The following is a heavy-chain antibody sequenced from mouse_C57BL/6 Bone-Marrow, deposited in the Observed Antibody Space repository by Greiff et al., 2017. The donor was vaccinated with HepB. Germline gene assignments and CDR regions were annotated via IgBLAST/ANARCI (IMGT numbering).Heavy chain of an antibody. CDR2: IYPGNSDT. J-gene: IGHJ4*01. CDR3: TPFNTTVVAKNMDY. Sequence: VQLQQSGTVLARPGASVKMSCKTSGYTFTSYWMHWVKQRPGQGLEWIGAIYPGNSDTSYNQKFKGKAKLTAVTSASTAYMELSSLTNEDSAVYYCTPFNTTVVAKNMDYWGQGTSVTVSS. D-gene: IGHD1-1*01. V-gene: IGHV1-5*01. CDR1: GYTFTSYW.